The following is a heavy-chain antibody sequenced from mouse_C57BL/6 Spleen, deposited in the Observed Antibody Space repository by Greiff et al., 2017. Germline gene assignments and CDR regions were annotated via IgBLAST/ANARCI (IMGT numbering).Heavy chain of an antibody. CDR1: GYTFTSYW. V-gene: IGHV1-64*01. Sequence: QVQLQQSGAELVKPGASVKLSCKASGYTFTSYWMHWVKQRPGQGLEWIGMIHPNSGSTNYNEKFKSKATLTVDKSSSTAYMQLSSLTSEDSAVXSCARSLPPITTVVAHYAMDYWGQGTSVTVSS. D-gene: IGHD1-1*01. CDR3: ARSLPPITTVVAHYAMDY. CDR2: IHPNSGST. J-gene: IGHJ4*01.